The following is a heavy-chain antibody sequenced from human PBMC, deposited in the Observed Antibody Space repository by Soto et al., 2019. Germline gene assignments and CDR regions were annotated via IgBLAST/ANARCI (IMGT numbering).Heavy chain of an antibody. J-gene: IGHJ3*02. Sequence: QLQLVQSGAEVKKPGSSVKVSCKASGGTFSSYAISWVRQAPGQGLEWMGGIIPIFGTANYAQKVQGRVTSAADESTSTAYRGVRRLRSEDTAVDCWARGDIVVVVAGWNAFDIWGEGTMVTVSS. CDR3: ARGDIVVVVAGWNAFDI. CDR1: GGTFSSYA. CDR2: IIPIFGTA. V-gene: IGHV1-69*01. D-gene: IGHD2-15*01.